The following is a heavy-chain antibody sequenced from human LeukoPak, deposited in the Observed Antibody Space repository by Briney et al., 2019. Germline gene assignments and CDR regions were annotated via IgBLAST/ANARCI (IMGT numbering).Heavy chain of an antibody. Sequence: SETLSLTCAVYGGSFSGYYWSWIRQPPGKGLEWIGEINHSGSTNYNPSLKSRVTISVDTSKNQFSLKLSSVTAADTAVYYCARCSRVWGSYRLDYWGQGTLVTVSS. CDR3: ARCSRVWGSYRLDY. V-gene: IGHV4-34*01. CDR2: INHSGST. J-gene: IGHJ4*02. CDR1: GGSFSGYY. D-gene: IGHD3-16*02.